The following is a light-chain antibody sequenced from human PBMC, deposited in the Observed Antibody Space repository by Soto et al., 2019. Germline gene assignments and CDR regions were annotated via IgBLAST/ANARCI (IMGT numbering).Light chain of an antibody. CDR3: QHYGSSPPIT. CDR2: GAS. J-gene: IGKJ5*01. CDR1: QSVRSTS. Sequence: DIVLTQSPGTLSLSPGERATLSCRASQSVRSTSLAWYQQKPGQAPRLLMYGASSRATGIPDKFSGGGSGTDFTLTISRLEPEDSAVYYCQHYGSSPPITFGQGTRLEIK. V-gene: IGKV3-20*01.